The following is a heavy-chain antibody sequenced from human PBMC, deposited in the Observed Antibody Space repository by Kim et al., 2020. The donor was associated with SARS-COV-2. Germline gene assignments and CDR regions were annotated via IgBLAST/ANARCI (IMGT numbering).Heavy chain of an antibody. V-gene: IGHV1-3*01. CDR3: ARDKTVAGGFDY. Sequence: KYSQKFQGRVTITRDTTASTAYMELSSLRSEDTAVYYCARDKTVAGGFDYWGQGTLVTVSS. D-gene: IGHD6-19*01. J-gene: IGHJ4*02.